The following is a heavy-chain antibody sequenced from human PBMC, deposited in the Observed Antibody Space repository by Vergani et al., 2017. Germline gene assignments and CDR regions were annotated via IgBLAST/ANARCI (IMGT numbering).Heavy chain of an antibody. CDR2: IIPIFGTA. Sequence: QVQLVQSGAEVKKPGSSVKVSCKASGGPFSSYAISWVRQAPGQGLEWMGGIIPIFGTANYAQKFQGRVTSTADESTSTAYMELRSLRSEDTAVYYCARLRWSGYYYYYMDVWGKGTTVTVSS. CDR1: GGPFSSYA. CDR3: ARLRWSGYYYYYMDV. D-gene: IGHD4-23*01. V-gene: IGHV1-69*13. J-gene: IGHJ6*03.